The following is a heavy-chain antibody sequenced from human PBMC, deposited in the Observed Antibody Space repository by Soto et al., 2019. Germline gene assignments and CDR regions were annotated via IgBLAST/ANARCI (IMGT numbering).Heavy chain of an antibody. Sequence: ASVKVSCKASGGTFSSWAISWVRQAPGQGLEWMGGIIPIFGTANYAQKFQGRVTITADKSTSTAYMELSSLRSEDTAVYYCAREGCTNGVCLDYYYGMDVWGQGTTVTVSS. D-gene: IGHD2-8*01. CDR1: GGTFSSWA. CDR3: AREGCTNGVCLDYYYGMDV. J-gene: IGHJ6*02. CDR2: IIPIFGTA. V-gene: IGHV1-69*06.